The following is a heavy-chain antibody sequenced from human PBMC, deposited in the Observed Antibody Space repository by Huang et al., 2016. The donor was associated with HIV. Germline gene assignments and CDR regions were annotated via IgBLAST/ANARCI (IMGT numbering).Heavy chain of an antibody. D-gene: IGHD2-15*01. CDR3: ATSRGGSGWFLDI. J-gene: IGHJ2*01. Sequence: QVQLYQWGAGPLRPSETLSLSCGVSGGSLHGYYWTWLRQSPGRGMEWIGEVNHGGSTKSNPSLKSRVTISVDTSKMQFSLNLTSVTATDTADYYCATSRGGSGWFLDIWGRGTLVSVS. CDR2: VNHGGST. V-gene: IGHV4-34*01. CDR1: GGSLHGYY.